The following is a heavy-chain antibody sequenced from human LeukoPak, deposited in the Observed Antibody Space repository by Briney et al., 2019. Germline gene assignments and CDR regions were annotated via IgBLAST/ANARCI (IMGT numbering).Heavy chain of an antibody. D-gene: IGHD5-18*01. J-gene: IGHJ5*02. V-gene: IGHV2-5*02. Sequence: SGPTLVKPTQTLTLTCAFSGFSLSTSGVGVGWIRQPPGKALEWLALIYWDDDKRYSPSLKSRLTITKDTSKNQVVLTMTNMDPVDTATYYCAHTYTAMVYNWFDPWGQGTLVTVSS. CDR3: AHTYTAMVYNWFDP. CDR2: IYWDDDK. CDR1: GFSLSTSGVG.